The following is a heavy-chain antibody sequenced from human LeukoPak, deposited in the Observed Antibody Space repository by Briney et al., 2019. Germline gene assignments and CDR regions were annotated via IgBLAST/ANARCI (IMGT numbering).Heavy chain of an antibody. CDR2: ISYDGSNK. CDR3: ARGEPEFRGMDV. Sequence: GRSLRLSCAASGFAFSSYAMHWVRQAPGKGLEWVAVISYDGSNKYYADSVKGRFTISRDNSKNTLYLQMNSLRAEDTAVYYCARGEPEFRGMDVWGQGTTVTVSS. J-gene: IGHJ6*02. V-gene: IGHV3-30-3*01. CDR1: GFAFSSYA. D-gene: IGHD1-14*01.